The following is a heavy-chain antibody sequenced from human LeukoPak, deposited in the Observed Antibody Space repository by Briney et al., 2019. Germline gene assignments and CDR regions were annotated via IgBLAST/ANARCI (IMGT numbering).Heavy chain of an antibody. Sequence: GGSLRLSCAASGFTFRNYYMHWVRQAPGKGLEWVAVISLDGNNEYYADSVKGRSSLSRDNSMNTLYLQLNSLRTEDTAMYYCARGGLAGMLYSSGCCWSDPWGQGTLVTVSS. J-gene: IGHJ5*02. CDR2: ISLDGNNE. V-gene: IGHV3-30-3*01. D-gene: IGHD6-19*01. CDR1: GFTFRNYY. CDR3: ARGGLAGMLYSSGCCWSDP.